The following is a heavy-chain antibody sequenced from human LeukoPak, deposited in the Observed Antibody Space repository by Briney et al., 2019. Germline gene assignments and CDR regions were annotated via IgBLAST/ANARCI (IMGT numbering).Heavy chain of an antibody. CDR2: IYYSGST. CDR3: ARYYYDSSGYYVLDY. V-gene: IGHV4-59*01. J-gene: IGHJ4*02. CDR1: GGSISSYY. Sequence: PSETLSLTCTVSGGSISSYYWSWIRQPPGKGLEWIGYIYYSGSTNYNPSLKSRVTISVDTSKNQFSLKLSSVTAADTGVYYCARYYYDSSGYYVLDYWGQGTLVTVSS. D-gene: IGHD3-22*01.